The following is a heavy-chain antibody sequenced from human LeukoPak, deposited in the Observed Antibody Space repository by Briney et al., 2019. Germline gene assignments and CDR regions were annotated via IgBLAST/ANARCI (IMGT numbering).Heavy chain of an antibody. CDR3: ARTRRHYYGSGKNLTPWPAGLDV. Sequence: ETLSLTCTVSDDSFSSYYWTWIRQPPGKGLEWIGYSGSSDYNPSLKSRVTISTDPSKRHFSLTLGSVTAADTAVYYCARTRRHYYGSGKNLTPWPAGLDVWGQGTTVTVS. CDR2: SGSS. CDR1: DDSFSSYY. V-gene: IGHV4-59*01. J-gene: IGHJ6*02. D-gene: IGHD3-10*01.